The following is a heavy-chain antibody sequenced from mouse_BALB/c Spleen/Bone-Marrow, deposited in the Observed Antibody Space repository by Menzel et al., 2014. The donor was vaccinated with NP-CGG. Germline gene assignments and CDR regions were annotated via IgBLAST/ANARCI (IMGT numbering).Heavy chain of an antibody. CDR2: IRLKSNNYAT. J-gene: IGHJ2*01. V-gene: IGHV6-6*02. D-gene: IGHD2-10*02. Sequence: EVQLQQSGGGLVQPGGSMKLSCVASGFIFSNYWMNWVRQSPEKGLEWVAEIRLKSNNYATHYAESVKGRFTISRDDSKSSVYLQMNNLRAEDTGIYYCTRRGYGNDYWGQGTTLTVSS. CDR1: GFIFSNYW. CDR3: TRRGYGNDY.